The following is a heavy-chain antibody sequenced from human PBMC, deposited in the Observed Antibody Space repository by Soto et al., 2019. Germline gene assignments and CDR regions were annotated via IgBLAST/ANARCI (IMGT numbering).Heavy chain of an antibody. Sequence: EVQLLESGGGLVQPGGSLRLSCAASGFTFSSYAMSWVRQAPGKGLEWVSAISGSGGSTYYADSVKGRFTISRDNSKNTLYLQMNSLRAEYTAVYYCAKWVVPAAISYYAMDVWGQGTTVTVSS. D-gene: IGHD2-2*02. CDR3: AKWVVPAAISYYAMDV. CDR2: ISGSGGST. CDR1: GFTFSSYA. V-gene: IGHV3-23*01. J-gene: IGHJ6*02.